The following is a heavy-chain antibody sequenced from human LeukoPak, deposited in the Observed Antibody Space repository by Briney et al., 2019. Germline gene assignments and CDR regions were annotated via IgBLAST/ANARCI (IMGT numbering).Heavy chain of an antibody. CDR2: LSGSGGST. CDR1: GFTFSSYA. D-gene: IGHD3-10*01. CDR3: AKGNRITMVRGVIPNIDY. J-gene: IGHJ4*02. Sequence: GGSLRLSCAASGFTFSSYAMSWVRQAPGKGLERVSALSGSGGSTYYADSVKGRFTFSRDNSKNTLYLQMNSLRAEDTAVYYCAKGNRITMVRGVIPNIDYWGQGTLVTVSS. V-gene: IGHV3-23*01.